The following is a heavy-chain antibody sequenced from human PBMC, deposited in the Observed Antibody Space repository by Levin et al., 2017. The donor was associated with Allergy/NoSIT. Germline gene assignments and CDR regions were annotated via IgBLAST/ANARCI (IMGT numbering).Heavy chain of an antibody. CDR2: ISSSSSSI. J-gene: IGHJ4*02. CDR1: GFTFSSYS. CDR3: ARYGSGSFYAY. V-gene: IGHV3-48*04. D-gene: IGHD3-10*01. Sequence: LSLTCAASGFTFSSYSMSWVRQAPGKGLEWVSHISSSSSSIQHADSVKGRFTISRENSKNSLYLQMNSLRAEDTAVYYCARYGSGSFYAYWGQGTLVTVSS.